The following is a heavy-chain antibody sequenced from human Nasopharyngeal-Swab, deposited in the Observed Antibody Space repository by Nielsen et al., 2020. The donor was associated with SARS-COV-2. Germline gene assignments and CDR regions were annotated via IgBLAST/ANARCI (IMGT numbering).Heavy chain of an antibody. D-gene: IGHD5-18*01. CDR2: ISSSSSTI. CDR3: ARDVNSYGYVSDY. Sequence: GESLKISCAASGFTFSSYSMNWVRQAPGKGLEWVSYISSSSSTIYYADSVKGRFTISRDNAKNSLYLQMNSLRAEDTAVYYCARDVNSYGYVSDYWGQGTLVTVSS. V-gene: IGHV3-48*04. J-gene: IGHJ4*02. CDR1: GFTFSSYS.